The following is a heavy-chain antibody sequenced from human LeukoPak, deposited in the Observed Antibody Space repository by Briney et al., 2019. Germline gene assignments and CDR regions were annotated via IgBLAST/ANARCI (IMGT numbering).Heavy chain of an antibody. CDR3: ARGTTH. D-gene: IGHD1/OR15-1a*01. CDR2: INPNRGGS. Sequence: ASVKVSCKASGYTFTSYYMHWVRQAPGQGLEWMAWINPNRGGSNYAQKFQGRVTMTRDTSINTAYMELSSLRSDDTAVFYCARGTTHWGQGTLITVSS. CDR1: GYTFTSYY. V-gene: IGHV1-2*02. J-gene: IGHJ4*02.